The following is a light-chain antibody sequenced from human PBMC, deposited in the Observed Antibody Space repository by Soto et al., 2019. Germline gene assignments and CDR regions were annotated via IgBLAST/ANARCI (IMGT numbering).Light chain of an antibody. J-gene: IGKJ4*01. CDR2: AAS. CDR3: QHYYRYPLT. CDR1: QSITSY. Sequence: DVQMTQSPSTLSESPGDRAAFSCRASQSITSYLAWYQQKPGKAPRLLIYAASTLESGVPSRFSGSGSGTEFTLTISRLQPEDFATYYCQHYYRYPLTFGGGTKVDIK. V-gene: IGKV1-5*01.